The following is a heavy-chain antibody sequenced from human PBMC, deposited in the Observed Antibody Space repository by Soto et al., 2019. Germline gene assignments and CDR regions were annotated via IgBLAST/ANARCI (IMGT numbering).Heavy chain of an antibody. CDR2: IYFTGTT. CDR3: FRRGAVAGSQFDF. J-gene: IGHJ4*02. Sequence: QLQLQESGPGLVKPSETLSLTCTVSGDSLNSGSFFWGWIRQPPGKGLEWIGHIYFTGTTSYSPSLKGRVPMFVDTSKNSFSRRLTSVTAADTALYYCFRRGAVAGSQFDFWAQGTLVNVSS. V-gene: IGHV4-39*01. D-gene: IGHD6-19*01. CDR1: GDSLNSGSFF.